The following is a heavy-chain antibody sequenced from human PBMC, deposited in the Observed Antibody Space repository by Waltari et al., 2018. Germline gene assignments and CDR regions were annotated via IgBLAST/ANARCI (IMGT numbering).Heavy chain of an antibody. CDR3: ARGRIVGATNE. Sequence: QLQLQESGPGLVKPSETLSLTCTVSGGSISSSSYYWGWFRQPPGKGLEWIGSIYYSGSTYYNPSLKSRVTISVDTSKNQFSLKLSSVTAADTAVYYCARGRIVGATNEWGQGTLVTVSS. CDR1: GGSISSSSYY. J-gene: IGHJ4*02. V-gene: IGHV4-39*07. CDR2: IYYSGST. D-gene: IGHD1-26*01.